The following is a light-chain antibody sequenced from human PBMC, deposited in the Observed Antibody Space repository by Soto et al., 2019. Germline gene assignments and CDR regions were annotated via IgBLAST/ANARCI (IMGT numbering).Light chain of an antibody. Sequence: EIVMTQSPATLSVSPGERATLSCRASQSVSSNLAWYQQNPGQAPRLLIYGASTRATGIPARFSRSGSGTEFTLTISSLQSEDFAVYYCQQYNNWPPWTFGQGTKVEI. CDR1: QSVSSN. CDR2: GAS. V-gene: IGKV3-15*01. CDR3: QQYNNWPPWT. J-gene: IGKJ1*01.